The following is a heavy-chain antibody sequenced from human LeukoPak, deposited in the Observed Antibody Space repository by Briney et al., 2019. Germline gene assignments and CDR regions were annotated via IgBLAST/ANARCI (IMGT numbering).Heavy chain of an antibody. CDR2: IYYSGST. Sequence: KPSETLSLTCTVSGGSISSSSYYWGWIRQPPGKGLEWIGSIYYSGSTYYNPSLKSRVTISVDTSKNQFSLKLSSVTAADTAVYYCARQVSTSEAVADSEWGQGTLVTVSS. V-gene: IGHV4-39*01. J-gene: IGHJ4*02. CDR3: ARQVSTSEAVADSE. D-gene: IGHD6-19*01. CDR1: GGSISSSSYY.